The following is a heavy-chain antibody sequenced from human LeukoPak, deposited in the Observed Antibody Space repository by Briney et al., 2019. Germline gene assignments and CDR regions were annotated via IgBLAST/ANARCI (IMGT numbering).Heavy chain of an antibody. CDR3: ARSLVGATFDDAFDI. D-gene: IGHD1-26*01. J-gene: IGHJ3*02. CDR2: INPNSGST. Sequence: ASVKVSCKASGYTFTGYYMHWVRQAPGQGLEWMGWINPNSGSTNYAQKFQGRVTMTRDTSISTAYMELSRLRSDDTAVYYCARSLVGATFDDAFDIWGQGTMVTVSS. V-gene: IGHV1-2*02. CDR1: GYTFTGYY.